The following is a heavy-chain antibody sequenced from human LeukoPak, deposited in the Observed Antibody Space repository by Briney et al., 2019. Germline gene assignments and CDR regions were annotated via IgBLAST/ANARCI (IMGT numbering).Heavy chain of an antibody. CDR1: GGSISSSSYY. Sequence: SETLSLTCTVSGGSISSSSYYWGWIRQPPGKGLEWIGSIYYSGSTYYNPSLKSRVTISVDTSKNQFSLKLSSVTAADTAVYYCAREGRGSTPGYWGQGTLVTVSS. CDR2: IYYSGST. V-gene: IGHV4-39*07. J-gene: IGHJ4*02. D-gene: IGHD2-15*01. CDR3: AREGRGSTPGY.